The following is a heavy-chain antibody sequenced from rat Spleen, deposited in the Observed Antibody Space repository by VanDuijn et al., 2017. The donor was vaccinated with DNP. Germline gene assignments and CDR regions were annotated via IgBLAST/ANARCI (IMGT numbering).Heavy chain of an antibody. D-gene: IGHD4-3*01. J-gene: IGHJ2*01. Sequence: QVQLKESGPGMVQPSQTLSLTCTVSGFSITDYSVHWVRQPPGKVLEWIAAISTGGSTYHNSALKSRLSISRDTSKSQVFLKMNSLQTEDTAIYYCTREVGDWGQGVMVTVSS. V-gene: IGHV2-19*01. CDR3: TREVGD. CDR1: GFSITDYS. CDR2: ISTGGST.